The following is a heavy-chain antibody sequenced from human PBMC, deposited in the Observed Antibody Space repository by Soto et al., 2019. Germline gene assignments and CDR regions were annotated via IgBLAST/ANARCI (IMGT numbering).Heavy chain of an antibody. CDR2: IIPSSGGT. V-gene: IGHV1-2*02. Sequence: GASVKVSCKASRSTFTGYYLHCLRQAPGQGLEWMGWIIPSSGGTNYAQKFQGRVTMTSNTSISTVYMELSRLRSDDTAVYYCARYRETRSKWYDRGTYGFDPWGQGTLVTVSS. CDR1: RSTFTGYY. CDR3: ARYRETRSKWYDRGTYGFDP. D-gene: IGHD6-13*01. J-gene: IGHJ5*02.